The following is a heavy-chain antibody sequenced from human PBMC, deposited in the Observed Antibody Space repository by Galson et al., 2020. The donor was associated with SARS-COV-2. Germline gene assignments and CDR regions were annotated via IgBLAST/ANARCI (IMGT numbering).Heavy chain of an antibody. D-gene: IGHD3-22*01. CDR3: ARVVLRSWALDY. CDR1: GFTSSTYG. V-gene: IGHV3-33*01. CDR2: IWYDGTNK. Sequence: GGSLRLSCAASGFTSSTYGMHWVRQAPGKGLEWVAVIWYDGTNKYYADSVKGRFTISRDNSKNTLYLQMNSLRAEDTAVYYCARVVLRSWALDYWGQGTLVTVSS. J-gene: IGHJ4*02.